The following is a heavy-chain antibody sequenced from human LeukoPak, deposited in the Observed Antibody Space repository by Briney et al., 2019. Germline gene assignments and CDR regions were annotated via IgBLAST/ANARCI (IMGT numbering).Heavy chain of an antibody. D-gene: IGHD2-15*01. V-gene: IGHV3-23*01. CDR3: AKSVAASRDPNWFDP. CDR1: GFTVTSYA. CDR2: ISGSGSNT. Sequence: GGSLRLACVAYGFTVTSYAMNWVRQDPGKGLEWVSTISGSGSNTHYADSVRGRFTISRDISKNTLYLQLNSLTAEDTAVYYCAKSVAASRDPNWFDPWGQGTLVTVSS. J-gene: IGHJ5*02.